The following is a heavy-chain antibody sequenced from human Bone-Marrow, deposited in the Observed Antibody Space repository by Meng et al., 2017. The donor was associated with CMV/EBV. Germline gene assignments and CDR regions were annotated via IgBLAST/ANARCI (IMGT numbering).Heavy chain of an antibody. D-gene: IGHD6-13*01. V-gene: IGHV3-21*01. CDR3: AREDSSSSYHGMDV. CDR1: GFTFSSYS. Sequence: GGSLRLSCAASGFTFSSYSMNWVRQAPGKGLEWVSSISSSSSYIYYADSVKGRFTISRDKAKNSLYLQMNSLRAEDTAVYYCAREDSSSSYHGMDVWGQGTTVTVSS. CDR2: ISSSSSYI. J-gene: IGHJ6*02.